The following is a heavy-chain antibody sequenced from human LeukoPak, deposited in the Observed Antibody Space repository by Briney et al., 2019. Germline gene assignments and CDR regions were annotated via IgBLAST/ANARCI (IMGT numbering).Heavy chain of an antibody. CDR1: GFTFSSYA. D-gene: IGHD2-21*02. Sequence: PGGSLRLSCAASGFTFSSYAMSWVRQAPGKGLEWVAVISYDGSNKYCADSVKGRFTISRDNSENTLHLQMNSLRVEDTGVYYCAKDLHCGGGDCYLFDYWGQGTLVTVSS. CDR2: ISYDGSNK. CDR3: AKDLHCGGGDCYLFDY. J-gene: IGHJ4*02. V-gene: IGHV3-30*18.